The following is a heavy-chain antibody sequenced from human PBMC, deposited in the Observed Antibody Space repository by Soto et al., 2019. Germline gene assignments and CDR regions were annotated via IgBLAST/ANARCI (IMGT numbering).Heavy chain of an antibody. D-gene: IGHD3-3*01. CDR1: GYTFMNYG. CDR2: INTYNGQT. CDR3: VRDVIWSATLIWGVVARSFDI. J-gene: IGHJ3*02. V-gene: IGHV1-18*01. Sequence: QAQLVQSRAEVRKPGASVNVSCRTSGYTFMNYGVSWVRQAPGQGLVWMGWINTYNGQTNVAQNFQGRVTLSSDASARTVYMELMSLRSDDTAMYFCVRDVIWSATLIWGVVARSFDIWGQGTPVTVSS.